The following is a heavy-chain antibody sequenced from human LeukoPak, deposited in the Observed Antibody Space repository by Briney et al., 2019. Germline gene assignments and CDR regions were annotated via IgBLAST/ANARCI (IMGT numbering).Heavy chain of an antibody. J-gene: IGHJ4*02. CDR2: IKQDGSEK. CDR1: GFTFSSYW. V-gene: IGHV3-7*03. Sequence: GGSLRLSCAASGFTFSSYWMSWVRQAPGKGLEWVANIKQDGSEKYYVDSVKGRLTISRDNAKNSLYLQMNSLRAEDTAVYYCASSRYCSSTSCPYYFDYWGQGTLVTVSS. D-gene: IGHD2-2*01. CDR3: ASSRYCSSTSCPYYFDY.